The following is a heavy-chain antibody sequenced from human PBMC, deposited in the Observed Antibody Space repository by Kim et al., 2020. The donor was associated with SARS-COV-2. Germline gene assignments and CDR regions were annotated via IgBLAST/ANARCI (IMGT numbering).Heavy chain of an antibody. CDR2: IIPIFGTA. J-gene: IGHJ4*02. D-gene: IGHD3-22*01. CDR3: ARGPEPYYYDSSGYTLFGY. Sequence: SVKVSCKASGGTFSSYAISWVRQAPGQGLEWMGGIIPIFGTANYAQKFQGRVTITADESTSTAYMELSSLRSEDTAVYYCARGPEPYYYDSSGYTLFGYWGQGTLVTVSS. CDR1: GGTFSSYA. V-gene: IGHV1-69*13.